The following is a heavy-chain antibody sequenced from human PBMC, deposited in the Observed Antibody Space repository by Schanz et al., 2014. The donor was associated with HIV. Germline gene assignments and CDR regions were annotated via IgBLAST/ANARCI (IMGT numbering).Heavy chain of an antibody. CDR3: ARDPAYSYDNYYFYGMDV. D-gene: IGHD3-10*01. CDR2: IWYDGSNK. CDR1: GFTFSTYG. V-gene: IGHV3-33*01. J-gene: IGHJ6*02. Sequence: QVQLVESGGGVVQPGRSLRLSCAASGFTFSTYGMHWVRQAPGKGLEWVAVIWYDGSNKYYADSVKGRFTISRDNSKNTLYLQMNSLRAEDTAVYYWARDPAYSYDNYYFYGMDVWGQGTTVTVSS.